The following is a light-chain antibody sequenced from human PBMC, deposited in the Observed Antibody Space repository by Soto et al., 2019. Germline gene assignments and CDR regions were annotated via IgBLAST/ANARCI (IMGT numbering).Light chain of an antibody. CDR1: QNVSTY. V-gene: IGKV3-11*01. J-gene: IGKJ3*01. Sequence: EIVLTQSPATLSLSPGERATLSCRASQNVSTYLAWYQQKPGQAPRLLIYDASNRATGILARFSGSGSVTDFTRTISSLEPEDFAVYYCLQRTNWLTFGPGTTVDIK. CDR3: LQRTNWLT. CDR2: DAS.